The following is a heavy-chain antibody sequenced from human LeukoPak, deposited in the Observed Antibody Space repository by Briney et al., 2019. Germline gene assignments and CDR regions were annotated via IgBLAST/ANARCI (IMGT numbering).Heavy chain of an antibody. V-gene: IGHV3-23*01. CDR3: ARYGLYYDFWFDY. CDR2: ISGGGRSI. D-gene: IGHD3-3*01. J-gene: IGHJ4*02. CDR1: GFTFSSYA. Sequence: GGSLRLSCAASGFTFSSYAMSWVRQAPGKGLEWVSGISGGGRSIYYTDSVKGRFTVSRDNLKSTLILQMSGLRAEDTAVYYCARYGLYYDFWFDYWGQGTLVTVSS.